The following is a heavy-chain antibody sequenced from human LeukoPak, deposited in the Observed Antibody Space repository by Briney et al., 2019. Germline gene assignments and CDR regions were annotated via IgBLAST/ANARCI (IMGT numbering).Heavy chain of an antibody. CDR1: GYSINNYW. J-gene: IGHJ5*02. V-gene: IGHV5-51*01. D-gene: IGHD2-15*01. Sequence: GESLKISCKGSGYSINNYWIGWVRQMPGKGLEWMGIIYPADSDIRYSPSFQGQVTISADKSISTAYLQWGSLKASDTAIYYCARQEYCSGGSCYTWFDPWGQGTLVIVSS. CDR2: IYPADSDI. CDR3: ARQEYCSGGSCYTWFDP.